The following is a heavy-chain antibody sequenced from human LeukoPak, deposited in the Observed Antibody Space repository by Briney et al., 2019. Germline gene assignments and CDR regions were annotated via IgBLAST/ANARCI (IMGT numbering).Heavy chain of an antibody. CDR1: GFTFSSYA. Sequence: GGSLRLSCAASGFTFSSYAMRWVRQAPGKGLEWVAVISYDGSNKYYADSVKGRFTISRDNSKNTLYLQMNSRRAEDTAVYYCARALKTKGATGGGGILDYWGQGTLVTVSS. J-gene: IGHJ4*02. V-gene: IGHV3-30-3*01. CDR2: ISYDGSNK. CDR3: ARALKTKGATGGGGILDY. D-gene: IGHD1-26*01.